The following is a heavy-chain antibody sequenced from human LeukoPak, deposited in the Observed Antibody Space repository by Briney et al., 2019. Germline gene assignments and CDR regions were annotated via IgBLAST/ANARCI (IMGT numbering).Heavy chain of an antibody. V-gene: IGHV1-69*04. CDR3: ARGDSSSWYFDY. J-gene: IGHJ4*02. CDR2: IIPILGIA. CDR1: GGTFSSCA. Sequence: ASVKVSCKASGGTFSSCAISWVRQAPGQGLEWMGRIIPILGIANYAQKFQGRVTITADKSTSTAYMELSSLRSEDTAVYYCARGDSSSWYFDYWGQGTLVTVSS. D-gene: IGHD6-13*01.